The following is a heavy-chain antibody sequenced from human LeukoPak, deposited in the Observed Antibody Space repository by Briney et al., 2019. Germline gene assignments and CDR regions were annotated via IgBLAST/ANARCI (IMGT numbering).Heavy chain of an antibody. D-gene: IGHD3-10*01. V-gene: IGHV3-74*01. Sequence: GGSLRLSCAASGFTFSSYSMHWVRQAPGKGLVWVSRIESDGGRPIHADSVKGRFTVSRDNAKSTLYLQMNSLRAEDTAVYYCTRGGYYNGYGYWGQGTLVTVSS. J-gene: IGHJ4*02. CDR3: TRGGYYNGYGY. CDR1: GFTFSSYS. CDR2: IESDGGRP.